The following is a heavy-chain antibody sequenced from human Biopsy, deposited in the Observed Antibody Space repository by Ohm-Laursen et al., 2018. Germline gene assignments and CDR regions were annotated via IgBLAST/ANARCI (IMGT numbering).Heavy chain of an antibody. V-gene: IGHV4-34*01. CDR2: INHSGRT. CDR1: GESFNGYY. Sequence: GTLSFTCAVYGESFNGYYWSWIRQTPGKGLEWIGEINHSGRTNYNPSLKSRVTISVDTSKSQFSLKVRSVTAADTAVYYCVRGVDYYDPYHYYALDVWGQGTTVTVSS. J-gene: IGHJ6*02. CDR3: VRGVDYYDPYHYYALDV. D-gene: IGHD3-22*01.